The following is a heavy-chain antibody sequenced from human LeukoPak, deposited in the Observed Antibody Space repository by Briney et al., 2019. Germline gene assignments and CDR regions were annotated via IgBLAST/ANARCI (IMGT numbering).Heavy chain of an antibody. CDR1: GGSFSGYY. CDR3: ARDSKLLGYCSSTSCPQGY. V-gene: IGHV4-59*01. Sequence: SETLSLTCAVYGGSFSGYYWSWIRQPPGRGLEWIGYIYYSGSTNYNPSLKSRVTISVDTSKNQFSLKLSSVTAADTAVYYCARDSKLLGYCSSTSCPQGYWGQGALVTVSS. J-gene: IGHJ4*02. D-gene: IGHD2-2*01. CDR2: IYYSGST.